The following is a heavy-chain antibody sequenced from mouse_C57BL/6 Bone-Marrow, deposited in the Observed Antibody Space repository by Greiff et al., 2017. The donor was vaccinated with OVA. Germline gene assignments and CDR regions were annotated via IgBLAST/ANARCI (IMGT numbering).Heavy chain of an antibody. J-gene: IGHJ2*02. CDR2: IAPSDSYI. CDR3: ARDGSRLYLHY. CDR1: GYTFTNYW. D-gene: IGHD1-1*01. Sequence: QVQLQQPGAELVRPGTSVKLSCKASGYTFTNYWMHWVKQRPGQGLEWIGVIAPSDSYINYNQKFKGRATLTVDTSSSTAYMHLSSLTSEDSAVYYCARDGSRLYLHYWGQGTSLTVSS. V-gene: IGHV1-59*01.